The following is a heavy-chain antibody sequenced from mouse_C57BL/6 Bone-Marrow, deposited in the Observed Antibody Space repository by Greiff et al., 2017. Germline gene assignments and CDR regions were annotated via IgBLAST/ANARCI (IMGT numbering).Heavy chain of an antibody. Sequence: QVQLKQSGAELVRPGASVTLSCKASGYTFTDYEMHWVKQTPVHGLEWIGAIDPETGGTAYNQKFKGKAILTADKSSSTAYMELRSLTSEDSAVYYCTRDGSYYYAMDYWGQGTSVTVSS. CDR2: IDPETGGT. V-gene: IGHV1-15*01. D-gene: IGHD2-3*01. J-gene: IGHJ4*01. CDR3: TRDGSYYYAMDY. CDR1: GYTFTDYE.